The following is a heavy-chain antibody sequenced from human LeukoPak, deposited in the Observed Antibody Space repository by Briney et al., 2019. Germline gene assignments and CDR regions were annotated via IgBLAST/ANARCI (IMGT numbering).Heavy chain of an antibody. V-gene: IGHV3-53*01. Sequence: PGGSLRLSCTVSGFTVSSNSMSWVRQAPGKGLEWVSFIYSDNTHYSDSVKGRFTISRDNSKNTLYLQMNSLRAEDTAVYYCARARRETKRSLGRTTEYSYYYNMDVWGKGTTVTVSS. CDR1: GFTVSSNS. J-gene: IGHJ6*03. CDR2: IYSDNT. CDR3: ARARRETKRSLGRTTEYSYYYNMDV. D-gene: IGHD1/OR15-1a*01.